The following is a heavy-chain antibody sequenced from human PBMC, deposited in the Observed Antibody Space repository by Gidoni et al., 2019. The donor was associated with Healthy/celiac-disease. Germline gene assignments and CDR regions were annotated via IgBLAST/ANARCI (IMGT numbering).Heavy chain of an antibody. CDR1: GFTFRSYA. V-gene: IGHV3-23*01. CDR2: ISGSGGST. CDR3: AKDKHPWTVGATGPDY. J-gene: IGHJ4*02. D-gene: IGHD1-26*01. Sequence: EVQLLESGGGLVQPGGSLRLSCAASGFTFRSYAMSWVRQAPGKGLEWVSAISGSGGSTYYADSVKGRFTISRDNSKNTLYLQMNSLRAEDTAVYYCAKDKHPWTVGATGPDYWGQGTLVTVSS.